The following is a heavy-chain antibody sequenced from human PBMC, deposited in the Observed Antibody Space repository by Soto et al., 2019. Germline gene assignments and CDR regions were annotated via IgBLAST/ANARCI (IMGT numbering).Heavy chain of an antibody. J-gene: IGHJ4*01. V-gene: IGHV6-1*01. Sequence: LSQTLSLTCAVSGESVSSNSAAWNWIRQSPSRGLEWLGRTYYRSKWYNDYAVGVKGRITINPDTSTNQISLQLDSVTPEDTAVYYCVSGTLTVDYCGHGTLVTVSP. CDR3: VSGTLTVDY. CDR2: TYYRSKWYN. CDR1: GESVSSNSAA. D-gene: IGHD7-27*01.